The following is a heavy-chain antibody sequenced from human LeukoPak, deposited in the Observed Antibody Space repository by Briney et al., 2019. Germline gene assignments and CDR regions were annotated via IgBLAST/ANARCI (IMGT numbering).Heavy chain of an antibody. Sequence: GGSLRLSCAASGFTFDDYAMHWVRQDPGKGLEWVSGISWNSGSIGYADSVKGRFTISRDNAKNSLYLQMNSLRAEDTALYYCAKGGYYDSSGYYSFDYWGQGTLVTVSS. D-gene: IGHD3-22*01. J-gene: IGHJ4*02. CDR2: ISWNSGSI. CDR3: AKGGYYDSSGYYSFDY. CDR1: GFTFDDYA. V-gene: IGHV3-9*01.